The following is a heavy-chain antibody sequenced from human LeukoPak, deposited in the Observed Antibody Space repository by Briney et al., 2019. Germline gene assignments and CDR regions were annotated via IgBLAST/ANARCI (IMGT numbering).Heavy chain of an antibody. CDR1: GFTVNSNY. V-gene: IGHV3-66*01. CDR2: IYSGGIT. J-gene: IGHJ4*02. CDR3: AKDRATYYYDSSGYYYM. D-gene: IGHD3-22*01. Sequence: GGSLRLSCVVSGFTVNSNYMSWVRQAPGKGLEWVSVIYSGGITNYADSVKGRFIVYRDNSKNTLYLQMNSLRAEDAAVYYCAKDRATYYYDSSGYYYMWGQGTLVTVSS.